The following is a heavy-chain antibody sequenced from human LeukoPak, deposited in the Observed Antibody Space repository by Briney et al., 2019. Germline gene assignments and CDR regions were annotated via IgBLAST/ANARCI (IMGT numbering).Heavy chain of an antibody. CDR1: GFTFSDYN. D-gene: IGHD3-10*01. CDR3: ARDPITMVRGVIKGYGMDV. CDR2: ITNGGSTI. J-gene: IGHJ6*02. Sequence: GGSLRLSCAASGFTFSDYNMNWVRQAPGKGLEWVSYITNGGSTIHHADSVKGRFTISRDNSKNTLYLQMNSLRAEDTAVYYCARDPITMVRGVIKGYGMDVWGQGTTVTVSS. V-gene: IGHV3-48*01.